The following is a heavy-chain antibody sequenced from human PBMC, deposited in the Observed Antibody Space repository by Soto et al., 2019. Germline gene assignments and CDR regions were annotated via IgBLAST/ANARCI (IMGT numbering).Heavy chain of an antibody. Sequence: GGSLRLSCVASGFSFNPYAMGWVRQAPGKGLEWVSAITGSGSDTYYLDSVKGRFTISRDNSKNTLFLQVNSLRAEDTAIYYCAKLGSSAWSPHYYFDYWGQGPLVTVSS. CDR2: ITGSGSDT. CDR1: GFSFNPYA. D-gene: IGHD3-10*01. V-gene: IGHV3-23*01. J-gene: IGHJ4*02. CDR3: AKLGSSAWSPHYYFDY.